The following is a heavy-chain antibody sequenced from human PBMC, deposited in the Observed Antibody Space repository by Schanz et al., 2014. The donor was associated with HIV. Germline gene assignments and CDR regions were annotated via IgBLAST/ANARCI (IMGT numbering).Heavy chain of an antibody. Sequence: QVQLVQSGAEVKKPGASVKVSCKASGYTFTSYGISWVRQAPGQGLEWMGWINPNSGGTNYAQKFQGRVTMTGDTSRTSVYMELRTLTSDDTAVYFCTKNLRSDYYLGWHDGFDIWGQGTQVTVSS. CDR3: TKNLRSDYYLGWHDGFDI. CDR1: GYTFTSYG. D-gene: IGHD3-10*01. CDR2: INPNSGGT. V-gene: IGHV1-18*01. J-gene: IGHJ3*02.